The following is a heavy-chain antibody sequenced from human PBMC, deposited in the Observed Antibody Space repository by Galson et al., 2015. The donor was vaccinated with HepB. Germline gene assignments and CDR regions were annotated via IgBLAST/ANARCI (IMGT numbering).Heavy chain of an antibody. V-gene: IGHV3-23*01. D-gene: IGHD5-24*01. CDR1: GFTFRLYA. CDR2: ISPTGGNT. CDR3: AKRMGVSATIYYFDY. J-gene: IGHJ4*02. Sequence: SLRLSCAASGFTFRLYAMNWVRQAPGKGLEWVSSISPTGGNTYYADSVKGRFTISRDNSKNTVYLQMNSLRAEDTAVYFCAKRMGVSATIYYFDYWGRGTLVTVSS.